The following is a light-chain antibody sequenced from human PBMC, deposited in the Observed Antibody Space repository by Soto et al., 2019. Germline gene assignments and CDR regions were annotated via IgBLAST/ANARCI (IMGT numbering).Light chain of an antibody. Sequence: EIVMTQSPATLSVSPGERATLSCRASQSVSSNLAWYQQKPGQAPRLLIYGASTRATGITARFSGSGSGTDFTRTISSLQSEDFAVYYCQQYDNWPYTFGQGTKLEIK. J-gene: IGKJ2*01. CDR2: GAS. CDR3: QQYDNWPYT. CDR1: QSVSSN. V-gene: IGKV3-15*01.